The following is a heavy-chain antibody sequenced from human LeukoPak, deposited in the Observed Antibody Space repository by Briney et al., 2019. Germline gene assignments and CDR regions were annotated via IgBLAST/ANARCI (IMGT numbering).Heavy chain of an antibody. CDR1: GFIFSTYW. CDR3: VRESFSRGDFN. V-gene: IGHV3-7*01. Sequence: GGSLRLSCAASGFIFSTYWMTWVRQAPGKGLEWVGPINYDGDEKFYVDSVTGRLTISRDNAKNPLYLQRNSLTAEYTAVYYCVRESFSRGDFNWGQGTLVSVSS. CDR2: INYDGDEK. D-gene: IGHD7-27*01. J-gene: IGHJ4*02.